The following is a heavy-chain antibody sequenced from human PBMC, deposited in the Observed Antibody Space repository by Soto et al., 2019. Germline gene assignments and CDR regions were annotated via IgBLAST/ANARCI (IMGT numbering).Heavy chain of an antibody. V-gene: IGHV4-4*02. Sequence: SETLSLTCAVSGGSISSSNWWSWVRQPPGKGLEWIGEIYHSGSTNYNPSLKSRVTISVDKSKNQFSLKLSSVTAADTAVYYCARGRTYDILTGYYTTPYYFDYWGQGTLVTVSS. D-gene: IGHD3-9*01. CDR1: GGSISSSNW. J-gene: IGHJ4*02. CDR3: ARGRTYDILTGYYTTPYYFDY. CDR2: IYHSGST.